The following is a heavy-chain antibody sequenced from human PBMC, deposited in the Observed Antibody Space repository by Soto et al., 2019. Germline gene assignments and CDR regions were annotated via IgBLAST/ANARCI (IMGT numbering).Heavy chain of an antibody. CDR2: ISAHNGNT. Sequence: QVHLVQSGAEVKKPGASVKVSCQGSGYAFTTYGITWVRQAPGQGLEWMGWISAHNGNTNYAQKLQGRVTVTRDTSTSTASMELRSLRYDDTAVDYCARGRYGDYWGQGALVTVSS. J-gene: IGHJ4*02. V-gene: IGHV1-18*01. D-gene: IGHD1-1*01. CDR1: GYAFTTYG. CDR3: ARGRYGDY.